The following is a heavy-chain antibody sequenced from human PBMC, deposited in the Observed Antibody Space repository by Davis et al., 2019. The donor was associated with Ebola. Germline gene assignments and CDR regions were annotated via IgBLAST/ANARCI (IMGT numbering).Heavy chain of an antibody. V-gene: IGHV1-2*04. CDR2: INPNSGGT. CDR3: ARELITIFGVVSLGYYGMDV. Sequence: ASVKVSCKASGYTFTGYYMHWVRQAPGQGLEWMGWINPNSGGTNYAQKFQGWVTMTRDTSISTAHMELSRLRSDDTAVYYCARELITIFGVVSLGYYGMDVWGQGTTVTVSS. CDR1: GYTFTGYY. D-gene: IGHD3-3*01. J-gene: IGHJ6*02.